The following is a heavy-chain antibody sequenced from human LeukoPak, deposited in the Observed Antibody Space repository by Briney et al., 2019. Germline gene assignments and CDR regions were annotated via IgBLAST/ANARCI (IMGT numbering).Heavy chain of an antibody. D-gene: IGHD3-3*01. CDR2: IIPIFGTA. CDR3: ASQKIFGVVITFDY. CDR1: GGTFSSYA. Sequence: SVKVSCKASGGTFSSYAISWVRQAPGQGLEWMGGIIPIFGTANYAQKFQGRVTITTDESTSTAYMELSSLRSEDTAVYYCASQKIFGVVITFDYWGQGTLVTVSS. V-gene: IGHV1-69*05. J-gene: IGHJ4*02.